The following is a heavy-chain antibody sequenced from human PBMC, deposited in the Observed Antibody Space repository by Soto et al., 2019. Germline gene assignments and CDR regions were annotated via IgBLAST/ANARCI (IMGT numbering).Heavy chain of an antibody. V-gene: IGHV4-39*01. CDR1: GVSIIDTSYY. J-gene: IGHJ4*01. Sequence: PSETLSLTCNVSGVSIIDTSYYWGWIRQPPGKGLEWIGTIYFNGNTFYNPSLKSRLTISVDTSKNQISLRLTSVTAADTAVYYCARQGSYWGHGTLVPSPQ. CDR2: IYFNGNT. CDR3: ARQGSY.